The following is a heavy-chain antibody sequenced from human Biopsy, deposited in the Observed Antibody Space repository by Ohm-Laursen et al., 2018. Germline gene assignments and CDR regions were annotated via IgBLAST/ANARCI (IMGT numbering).Heavy chain of an antibody. V-gene: IGHV1-46*01. CDR1: GYSFTSYY. J-gene: IGHJ4*02. Sequence: ASVKVSCKASGYSFTSYYMHWVRQAPGQGLEWMGMINPSGSTTSYPQIFQGRVTMTRDTSKSTVYMELSSLRSADTADYFCARNTGWYGDLYYFDYWGQGTLVTVSS. CDR3: ARNTGWYGDLYYFDY. CDR2: INPSGSTT. D-gene: IGHD6-19*01.